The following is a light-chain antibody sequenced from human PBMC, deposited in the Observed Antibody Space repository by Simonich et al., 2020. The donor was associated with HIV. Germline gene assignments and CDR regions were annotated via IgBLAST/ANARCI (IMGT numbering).Light chain of an antibody. V-gene: IGKV3-15*01. CDR2: GAS. CDR3: QQYNYWYT. Sequence: EIVITQSPATLSVSPGQRATRSCRASKSVSSNLAWYQQKPGQAPRLLIYGASARATGIPARFSGSGSGTEFTLTISSMQSEDFAVYYCQQYNYWYTFGQGTKLEIK. CDR1: KSVSSN. J-gene: IGKJ2*01.